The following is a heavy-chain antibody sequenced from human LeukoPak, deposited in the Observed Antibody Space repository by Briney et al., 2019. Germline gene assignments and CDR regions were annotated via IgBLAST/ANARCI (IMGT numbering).Heavy chain of an antibody. CDR1: GGSISSSSYY. V-gene: IGHV4-39*07. J-gene: IGHJ3*02. CDR2: IYYSGST. D-gene: IGHD6-13*01. Sequence: SETLSLTCTVSGGSISSSSYYWGWIRQPPGKGLEWIGSIYYSGSTYYNPSLKSRVTISVDTSKNQFSLKLSSVTAADTAVYYCARPSLKTGRYSSSWFAFDIWGQGTMVTVSS. CDR3: ARPSLKTGRYSSSWFAFDI.